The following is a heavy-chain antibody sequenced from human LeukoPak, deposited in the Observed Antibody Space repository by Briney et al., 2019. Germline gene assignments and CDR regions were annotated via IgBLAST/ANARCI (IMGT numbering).Heavy chain of an antibody. Sequence: GGSLRLSCAASGFTFSSHSMNWVRLAPGKGREWVSSISSSSSYIYYADSVKGRFTISRDNAKNSLYLQMNSLRAEDTAVYYCARDILIVATTIPGISWGQGTLVTVSS. V-gene: IGHV3-21*01. J-gene: IGHJ5*01. CDR2: ISSSSSYI. CDR1: GFTFSSHS. D-gene: IGHD5-12*01. CDR3: ARDILIVATTIPGIS.